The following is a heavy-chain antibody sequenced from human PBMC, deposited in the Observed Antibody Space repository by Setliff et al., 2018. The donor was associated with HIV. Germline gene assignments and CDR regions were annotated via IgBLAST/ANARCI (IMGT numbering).Heavy chain of an antibody. V-gene: IGHV4-31*03. J-gene: IGHJ4*02. CDR2: IDYSGSA. Sequence: SETLSLTCTVSGGSVNSATYYWSWIRQHPGKGLEWIGYIDYSGSAFYNPSLKSRITISVDTSKNQFSLGMESVTAADTAMYYCAREGKTAMVTKYDYWGQGTMVTVSS. CDR3: AREGKTAMVTKYDY. D-gene: IGHD5-18*01. CDR1: GGSVNSATYY.